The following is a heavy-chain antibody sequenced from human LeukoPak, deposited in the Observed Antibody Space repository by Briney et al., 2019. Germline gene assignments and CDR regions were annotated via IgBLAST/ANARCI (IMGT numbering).Heavy chain of an antibody. CDR3: AKDGPFDI. J-gene: IGHJ3*02. D-gene: IGHD3/OR15-3a*01. V-gene: IGHV4-59*02. CDR2: IHSSGRT. Sequence: PSETLSLTCTVSGGSVNYYFWSWIRQPPGKGLEWIGYIHSSGRTNYNPSLKSRVTISIDTSKNQFSLKVNSVTAEDTAVYYCAKDGPFDIWGQGTMVIVSS. CDR1: GGSVNYYF.